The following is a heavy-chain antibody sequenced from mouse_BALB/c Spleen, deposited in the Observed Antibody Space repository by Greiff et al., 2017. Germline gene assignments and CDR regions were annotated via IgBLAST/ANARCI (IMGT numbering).Heavy chain of an antibody. J-gene: IGHJ4*01. CDR3: ARDQNGNYGAMDY. V-gene: IGHV5-9-4*01. CDR1: GFTFSSYA. CDR2: ISSGGSYT. D-gene: IGHD2-1*01. Sequence: EVMLVESGGGLVKPGGSLKLSCAASGFTFSSYAMSWVRQSPEKRLEWVAEISSGGSYTYYPDTVTGRFTISRDNAKNTLYLEMSSLRSEDTAMYYCARDQNGNYGAMDYWGQGTSVTVSS.